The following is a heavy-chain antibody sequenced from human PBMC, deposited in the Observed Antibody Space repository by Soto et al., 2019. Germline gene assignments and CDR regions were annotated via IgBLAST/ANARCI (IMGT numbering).Heavy chain of an antibody. V-gene: IGHV1-69*06. J-gene: IGHJ6*02. CDR2: IIPIFATP. CDR3: AREGPVAGNYGMDV. Sequence: QLLQSGAEVKKPVSSVKVSCKASGGTFSTYAISWVRQAPGQGLEWMGGIIPIFATPSYAQKFQGRVTITADKSTSTAYMELSSLRSEDTAVYYCAREGPVAGNYGMDVWGQGTTVTVSS. D-gene: IGHD6-19*01. CDR1: GGTFSTYA.